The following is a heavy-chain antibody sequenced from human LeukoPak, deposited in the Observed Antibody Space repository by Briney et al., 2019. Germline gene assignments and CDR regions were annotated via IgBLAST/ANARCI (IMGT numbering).Heavy chain of an antibody. Sequence: GESLKISCKGSGYSFTSYWIGWVRQMPGKGLECMGIIYPGDSDTRYSPSFQGQVTISADKSISTAYLQWSSLKASDTAMYYCARHVGSDFWSGFRAYYYMDVWGKGTTVTVSS. V-gene: IGHV5-51*01. CDR2: IYPGDSDT. D-gene: IGHD3-3*01. J-gene: IGHJ6*03. CDR3: ARHVGSDFWSGFRAYYYMDV. CDR1: GYSFTSYW.